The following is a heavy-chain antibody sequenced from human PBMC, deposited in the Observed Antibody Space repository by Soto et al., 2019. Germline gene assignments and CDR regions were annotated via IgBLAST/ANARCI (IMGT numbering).Heavy chain of an antibody. Sequence: ASVKVSCKASGYTFTSYGISWVRQAPGQGLEWMGWISAHNGNTNYAQKVQGRVTMTTDTSTSTAYMELRSLTSDDTAVYYCARGEYGDPELHWYFDLWGRGTLVTVSS. V-gene: IGHV1-18*01. CDR2: ISAHNGNT. J-gene: IGHJ2*01. D-gene: IGHD4-17*01. CDR3: ARGEYGDPELHWYFDL. CDR1: GYTFTSYG.